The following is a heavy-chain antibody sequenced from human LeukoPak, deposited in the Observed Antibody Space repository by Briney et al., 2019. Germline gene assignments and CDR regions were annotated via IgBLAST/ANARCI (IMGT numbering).Heavy chain of an antibody. D-gene: IGHD3-10*01. J-gene: IGHJ4*02. CDR1: GGTFSSYA. Sequence: SVKVSCKASGGTFSSYAISWVRQAPGQGLEWMGRIIPILGIANYAQKFQGRVTITADKSTSTAYMELSSLRSEDTAVYYCAREAGYYYGSGSFYYFDYWGQGTLVTVSS. CDR2: IIPILGIA. CDR3: AREAGYYYGSGSFYYFDY. V-gene: IGHV1-69*04.